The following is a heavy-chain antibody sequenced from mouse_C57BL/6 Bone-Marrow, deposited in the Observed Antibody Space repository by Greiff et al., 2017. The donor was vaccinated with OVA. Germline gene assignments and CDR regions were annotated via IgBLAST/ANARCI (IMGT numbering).Heavy chain of an antibody. Sequence: EVQLVESGGGLVKPGGSLKLSCAASGFTFSSYAMSWVRQTPEKRLEWVATISDGGSYTYYPDNVKGRFTISRDNATNNLYLQMSHLKSEDTAMYYCAREGSRRYFDYWGQGTTLTVSS. CDR1: GFTFSSYA. CDR2: ISDGGSYT. V-gene: IGHV5-4*01. D-gene: IGHD1-1*01. CDR3: AREGSRRYFDY. J-gene: IGHJ2*01.